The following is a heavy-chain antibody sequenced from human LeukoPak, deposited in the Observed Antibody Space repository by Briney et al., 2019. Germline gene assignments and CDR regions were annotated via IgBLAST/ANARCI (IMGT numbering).Heavy chain of an antibody. V-gene: IGHV3-74*01. J-gene: IGHJ4*02. Sequence: PGGSLRLSCAASGFTFTNYWMHWVRQAPGMGLVWVSRLPPDELDIIYADSVKGRFTVSRDNAKNTVYLQMNNLRAEDTAVYYCARGPNSNWSGLDFWGQGTLLTVSS. CDR3: ARGPNSNWSGLDF. CDR2: LPPDELDI. CDR1: GFTFTNYW. D-gene: IGHD6-6*01.